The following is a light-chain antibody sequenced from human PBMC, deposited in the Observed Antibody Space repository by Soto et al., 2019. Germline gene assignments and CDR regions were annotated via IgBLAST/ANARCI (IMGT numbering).Light chain of an antibody. J-gene: IGKJ1*01. V-gene: IGKV3-11*01. CDR1: QSVSISY. CDR2: DAS. Sequence: EIVMTQSPATLSVSPGGRATLSCRASQSVSISYLAWYQQKPGQAPRLLIYDASNRATGIPPRFSGSGSGTDFTLTISSLEPEDFAVYYCQQRSNWPRTFGQGTKVDIK. CDR3: QQRSNWPRT.